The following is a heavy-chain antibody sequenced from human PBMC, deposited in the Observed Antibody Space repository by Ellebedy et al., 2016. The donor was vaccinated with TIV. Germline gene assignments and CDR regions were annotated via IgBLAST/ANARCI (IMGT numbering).Heavy chain of an antibody. CDR1: GYTFTSYG. V-gene: IGHV1-18*01. D-gene: IGHD3-3*01. CDR2: LSAYNGNT. Sequence: AASVKVSCKASGYTFTSYGISWVRQAPGQGLEWMGWLSAYNGNTNYAQKLQGRVIMTTDTSTSTAYMELRSLRSDDTAVYYCAREGQYDFWRSDFDYFNGMDVWGQGTTVTVSS. CDR3: AREGQYDFWRSDFDYFNGMDV. J-gene: IGHJ6*02.